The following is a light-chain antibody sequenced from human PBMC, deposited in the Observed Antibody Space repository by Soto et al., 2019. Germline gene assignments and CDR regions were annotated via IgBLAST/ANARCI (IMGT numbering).Light chain of an antibody. CDR3: QQYGSSPYT. CDR1: QSVSTNY. J-gene: IGKJ2*01. V-gene: IGKV3-20*01. Sequence: EIVLTQSPGTLSLSPGERATLSCRASQSVSTNYLAWYQQKPGQAPRLLIYGASSRATGIPDRFSGSGSGTDFTLTINRLEPEDFAVYYCQQYGSSPYTFGLGTKLEIK. CDR2: GAS.